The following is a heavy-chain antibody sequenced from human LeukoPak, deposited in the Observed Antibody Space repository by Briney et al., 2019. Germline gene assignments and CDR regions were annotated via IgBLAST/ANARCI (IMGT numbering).Heavy chain of an antibody. CDR1: GFIFDDYA. CDR3: ARDRGSSGYYYYYYGMDV. Sequence: GGSLRLSCAASGFIFDDYAMHWVRQAPGKGLEWVSGISWSSGNIVYADSVKGRFTISRDNAKNSLYLQMNSLRAEDTAVYYCARDRGSSGYYYYYYGMDVWGQGTTVTVSS. D-gene: IGHD3-22*01. CDR2: ISWSSGNI. V-gene: IGHV3-9*01. J-gene: IGHJ6*02.